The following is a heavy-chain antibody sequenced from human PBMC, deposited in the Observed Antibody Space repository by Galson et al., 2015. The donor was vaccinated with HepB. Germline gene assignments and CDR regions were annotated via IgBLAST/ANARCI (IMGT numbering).Heavy chain of an antibody. V-gene: IGHV3-9*01. CDR2: ISWNSGNI. Sequence: SLRLSCAASGFNFDDYAMHWVRHAPGKGLEWVSGISWNSGNIAYADSVKGRFTISRDNAKSSLYLQMNSLRPEDTAWYYCAKLPGFCRSTSWSTSCFFNTDYWGQGILVTVSS. CDR3: AKLPGFCRSTSWSTSCFFNTDY. D-gene: IGHD2-2*01. CDR1: GFNFDDYA. J-gene: IGHJ4*02.